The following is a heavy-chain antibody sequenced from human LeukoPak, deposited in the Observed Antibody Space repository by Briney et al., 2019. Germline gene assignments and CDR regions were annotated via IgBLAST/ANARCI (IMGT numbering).Heavy chain of an antibody. Sequence: ASVMVSCKASGYTFTDYYMHWVRQAPGQGLEWMGWINPNSGGTNYAQKFQGRVSMTRDTSISTAYMELSRLRSDDTAVYYCARNTINWFDPWGQGVLVTVSS. CDR1: GYTFTDYY. J-gene: IGHJ5*02. CDR3: ARNTINWFDP. V-gene: IGHV1-2*02. D-gene: IGHD5-24*01. CDR2: INPNSGGT.